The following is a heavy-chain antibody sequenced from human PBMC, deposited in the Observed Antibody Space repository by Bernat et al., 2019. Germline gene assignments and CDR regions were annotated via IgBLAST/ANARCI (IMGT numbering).Heavy chain of an antibody. D-gene: IGHD3-16*01. Sequence: DVQLMESGGDLVQPGGSLRLSCAASGFTFSDSGMSWVRLPSGKGLEWVSTISSDGENTHYAGSVQGRFTISRDNSQSTLYLQMDSLRAEDAAIYYCAKVSAPYFDYWGQGALVTVSS. J-gene: IGHJ4*02. CDR2: ISSDGENT. V-gene: IGHV3-23*01. CDR3: AKVSAPYFDY. CDR1: GFTFSDSG.